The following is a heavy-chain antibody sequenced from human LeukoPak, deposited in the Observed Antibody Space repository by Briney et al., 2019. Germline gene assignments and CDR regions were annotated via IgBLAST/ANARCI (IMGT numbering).Heavy chain of an antibody. J-gene: IGHJ6*02. CDR2: IKHSGST. V-gene: IGHV4-34*01. Sequence: SETLSLTFAVYCGSFSGYYWSWIPPPPGKGLEWIGGIKHSGSTNYNPSLKSRVTISVDTSKNQFSLKLSSVTAADTAVYYCARTNSGIAAASTSSDYYYGMDVWGQGTTVTVSS. CDR1: CGSFSGYY. CDR3: ARTNSGIAAASTSSDYYYGMDV. D-gene: IGHD6-13*01.